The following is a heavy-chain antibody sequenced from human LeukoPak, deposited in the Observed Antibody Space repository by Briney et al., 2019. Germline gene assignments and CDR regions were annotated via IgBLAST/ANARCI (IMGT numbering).Heavy chain of an antibody. V-gene: IGHV3-30*02. CDR1: GFTFSNYA. CDR2: IRYDGSNK. CDR3: AKDPLTYYYDSSGYRIRLV. Sequence: GGSLRLSCSASGFTFSNYAMHWVRQAPGKGLEWVAFIRYDGSNKYYADSVKGRFTISRDNSKNTLYLQMNSLRAEDTAVYYCAKDPLTYYYDSSGYRIRLVWGQGTLVTVSS. D-gene: IGHD3-22*01. J-gene: IGHJ4*02.